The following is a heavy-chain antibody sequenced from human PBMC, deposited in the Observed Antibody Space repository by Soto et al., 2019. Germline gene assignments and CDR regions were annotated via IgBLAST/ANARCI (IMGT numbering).Heavy chain of an antibody. D-gene: IGHD2-15*01. V-gene: IGHV2-5*02. CDR1: GFSLSPSGVG. Sequence: SGPTLVKPTQTLTLTCTFSGFSLSPSGVGVGWIRQPPGKALEWLALIYWDDDKRYSPSRKGRLTITKDTSKNQVVLTMTNMDPVDTATYYCAHETAGYCSGGSCYPLGGFDYWGQGTLVTVSS. CDR2: IYWDDDK. CDR3: AHETAGYCSGGSCYPLGGFDY. J-gene: IGHJ4*02.